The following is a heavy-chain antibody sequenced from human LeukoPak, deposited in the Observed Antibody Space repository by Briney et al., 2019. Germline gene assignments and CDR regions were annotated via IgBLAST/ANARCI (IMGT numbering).Heavy chain of an antibody. J-gene: IGHJ4*02. CDR3: ARDERLLSFLK. D-gene: IGHD3-3*01. CDR1: GFTFSSYS. CDR2: ISGSAGST. V-gene: IGHV3-23*01. Sequence: GRSLRLSCAASGFTFSSYSMNWVRQAPGKGLEWVSAISGSAGSTYYADSVKGRFTIFRDNSKNTLYLQMNSLRAEDTAIYYCARDERLLSFLKWGQGTLVTVSS.